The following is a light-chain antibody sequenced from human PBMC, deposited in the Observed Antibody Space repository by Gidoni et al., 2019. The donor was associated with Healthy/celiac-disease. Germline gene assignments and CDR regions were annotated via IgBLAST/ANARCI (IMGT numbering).Light chain of an antibody. CDR3: QSADSSGTYRV. J-gene: IGLJ3*02. CDR2: KDS. Sequence: SDELTQPPAVTVTPGQTARINCSGDALPKQYAYWYQQKPGQAPVLVIYKDSERPSGIPERFSGSSSGTTVTLTISGVQAEDEADYYCQSADSSGTYRVFGGGTKLTVL. V-gene: IGLV3-25*03. CDR1: ALPKQY.